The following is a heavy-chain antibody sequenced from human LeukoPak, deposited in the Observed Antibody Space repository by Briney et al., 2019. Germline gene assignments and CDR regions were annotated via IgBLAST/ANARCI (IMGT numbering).Heavy chain of an antibody. J-gene: IGHJ4*02. D-gene: IGHD3-10*01. CDR1: GYTFTSYA. V-gene: IGHV1-3*01. CDR3: HVLLWFGDLLEYFDY. CDR2: INAGNGNT. Sequence: GASVKVSCKASGYTFTSYAMHWVRQAPGQRLEWMGWINAGNGNTKYSQKFQGRVTITRDTSASTAYMELSSLRSDDTAVYYCHVLLWFGDLLEYFDYWGQRTLVTVSS.